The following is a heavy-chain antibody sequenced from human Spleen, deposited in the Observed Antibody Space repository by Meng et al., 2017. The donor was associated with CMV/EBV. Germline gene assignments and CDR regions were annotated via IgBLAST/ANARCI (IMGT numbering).Heavy chain of an antibody. CDR3: AKGSLMMVVTGDKFDY. CDR2: IKYDGSNE. CDR1: GFTFRSYG. V-gene: IGHV3-30*02. Sequence: GESLKISCAASGFTFRSYGMHWVRQAPGKGLEWVAFIKYDGSNELYADSVKGRFTISRDNSKNTLYLQMNSLRAEDTAVYYCAKGSLMMVVTGDKFDYWGQGTLVTVSS. D-gene: IGHD4-23*01. J-gene: IGHJ4*02.